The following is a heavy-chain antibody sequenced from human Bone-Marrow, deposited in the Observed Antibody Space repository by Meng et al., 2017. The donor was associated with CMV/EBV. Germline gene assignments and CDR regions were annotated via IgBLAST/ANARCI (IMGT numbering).Heavy chain of an antibody. D-gene: IGHD1-26*01. V-gene: IGHV1-69-2*01. CDR3: AVIDPPGSRPPLDN. CDR2: IDPEDGET. CDR1: GYTFTDSY. Sequence: EVQLVQSGAEVEKPGATVKISCKVSGYTFTDSYIHWVQQAPGKGLEWMGLIDPEDGETIYTANFQGRVTITADTSTDTVYIELSSLKSEDTAIYYCAVIDPPGSRPPLDNWGQGTLVTVSS. J-gene: IGHJ4*02.